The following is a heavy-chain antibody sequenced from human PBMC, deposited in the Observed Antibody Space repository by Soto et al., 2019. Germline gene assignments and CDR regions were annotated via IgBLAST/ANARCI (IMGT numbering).Heavy chain of an antibody. CDR3: SRVAEMSRVTKGYRHYLDV. CDR1: GDTFSNHT. D-gene: IGHD5-12*01. Sequence: QVQLVQSGAEVKKPGSSVKVSCKASGDTFSNHTISWVRQAPGQGLEWMGRIIPILGVANYAQKFQGRVTITAAKSTSTAYMELSSLRSADTAAYYCSRVAEMSRVTKGYRHYLDVWGTGTTVTVSS. V-gene: IGHV1-69*04. J-gene: IGHJ6*03. CDR2: IIPILGVA.